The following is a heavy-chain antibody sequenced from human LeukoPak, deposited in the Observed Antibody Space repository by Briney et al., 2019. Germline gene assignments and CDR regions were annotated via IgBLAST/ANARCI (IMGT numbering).Heavy chain of an antibody. Sequence: PSETLSLTCAVSGGSISSSNWWSWIRQPPGKGLEWIGEIYHSGSTNYNPSLKSRVTISVDKSKTQFSLRLTSVTAADTAVYYCARQTGSGLFILPGGQGTLVTVSS. CDR3: ARQTGSGLFILP. CDR1: GGSISSSNW. CDR2: IYHSGST. V-gene: IGHV4-4*02. D-gene: IGHD3/OR15-3a*01. J-gene: IGHJ4*02.